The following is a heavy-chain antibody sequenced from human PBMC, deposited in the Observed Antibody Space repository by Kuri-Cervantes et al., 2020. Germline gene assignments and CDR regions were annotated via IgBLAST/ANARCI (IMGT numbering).Heavy chain of an antibody. CDR3: ASRSPRSRSTYYSMISHYMDV. J-gene: IGHJ6*03. CDR1: GGSFSGSY. D-gene: IGHD3-22*01. V-gene: IGHV4-34*01. CDR2: INHSGST. Sequence: GSLRLSCAVYGGSFSGSYWSWIRQPPGKGLEWIGEINHSGSTNYNPSLKSRVTISVDTSKNQFSLKLSSVTAADTAVYYCASRSPRSRSTYYSMISHYMDVWGKGTTVTVSS.